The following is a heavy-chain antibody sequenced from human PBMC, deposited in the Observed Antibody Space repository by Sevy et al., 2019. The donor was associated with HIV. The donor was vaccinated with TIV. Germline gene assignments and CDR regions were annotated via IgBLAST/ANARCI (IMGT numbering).Heavy chain of an antibody. CDR1: GYTFTGDY. Sequence: ASVKVSCKASGYTFTGDYLHWVRQAPGQGLEWMGRVYPNSGGTNYARKIQGRITMTRDTSISTAYMELNRLKFDDTAVYYCARDGGGGTTNSGMDVWGQGTTVTVSS. D-gene: IGHD1-7*01. J-gene: IGHJ6*02. CDR3: ARDGGGGTTNSGMDV. V-gene: IGHV1-2*06. CDR2: VYPNSGGT.